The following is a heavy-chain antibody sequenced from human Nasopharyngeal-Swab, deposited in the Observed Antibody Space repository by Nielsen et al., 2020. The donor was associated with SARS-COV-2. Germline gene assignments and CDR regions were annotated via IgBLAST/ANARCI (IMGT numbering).Heavy chain of an antibody. CDR3: VTIVSGSYKWFDP. CDR2: IDPDGRTT. V-gene: IGHV3-74*01. Sequence: GESLKISCAASGFTFSRNWMHWVRQAPGRGPMWVSRIDPDGRTTTYADSVKGRFTISRDNAKNTLYLQMHSLRADDTAVYHCVTIVSGSYKWFDPWGPGTLVTVSS. D-gene: IGHD1-26*01. CDR1: GFTFSRNW. J-gene: IGHJ5*02.